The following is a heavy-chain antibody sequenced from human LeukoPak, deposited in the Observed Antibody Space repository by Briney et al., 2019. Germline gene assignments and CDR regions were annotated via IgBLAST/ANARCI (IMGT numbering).Heavy chain of an antibody. V-gene: IGHV3-74*01. CDR2: IDRDGSRI. CDR3: AKAASSSWPSYYYGMDV. Sequence: VRQAPGKGLVWVSRIDRDGSRINYADSVKGRFTISKDNSKNTVYLQMSSLRVDDTAVYYCAKAASSSWPSYYYGMDVWGQGTTVTVPS. J-gene: IGHJ6*02. D-gene: IGHD6-13*01.